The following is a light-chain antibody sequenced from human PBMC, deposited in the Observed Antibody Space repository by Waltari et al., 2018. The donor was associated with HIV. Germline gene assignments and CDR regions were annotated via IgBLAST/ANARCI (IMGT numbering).Light chain of an antibody. CDR3: QQTYMTPRT. CDR1: HSININ. V-gene: IGKV1-39*01. Sequence: DIQMTQSPSSLSAPVGDKITITCRASHSININVNWYQHQSGTAPNLLIYGASTLHRGVPSRFSGSGSGRSFNFTIVNVQPEDVASYYCQQTYMTPRTFGQGTKVEVK. CDR2: GAS. J-gene: IGKJ1*01.